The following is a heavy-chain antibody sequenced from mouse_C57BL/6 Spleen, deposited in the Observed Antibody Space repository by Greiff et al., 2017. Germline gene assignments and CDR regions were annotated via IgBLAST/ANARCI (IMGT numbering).Heavy chain of an antibody. CDR3: ASDRYYGSRYWYFDV. Sequence: QVQLKQPGAELVMPGASVKLSCKASGYTFTSYWMHWVKQRPGQGLEWIGEIDPSDSYTNYNQKFKGKSTLTVDKSSSTAYMQLSSLTSEDSAVYYCASDRYYGSRYWYFDVWGTGTTGTVSS. CDR2: IDPSDSYT. CDR1: GYTFTSYW. V-gene: IGHV1-69*01. D-gene: IGHD1-1*01. J-gene: IGHJ1*03.